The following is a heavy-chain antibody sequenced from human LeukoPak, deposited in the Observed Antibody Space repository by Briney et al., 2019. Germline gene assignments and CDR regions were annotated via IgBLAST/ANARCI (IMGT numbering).Heavy chain of an antibody. Sequence: ASVKVSCKACGYTFTSYYMHWVRQAPGQGLEWMGIINPSGGSTSYAQKFQGRVTMTRDTSTSTVYMELSSLRSEDTAVYYCARDLGQIAAAGPFDYWGQGTLVTVSS. CDR3: ARDLGQIAAAGPFDY. V-gene: IGHV1-46*01. J-gene: IGHJ4*02. CDR1: GYTFTSYY. D-gene: IGHD6-13*01. CDR2: INPSGGST.